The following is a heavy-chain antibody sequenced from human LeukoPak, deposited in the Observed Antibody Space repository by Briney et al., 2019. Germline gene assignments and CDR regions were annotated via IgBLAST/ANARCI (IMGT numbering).Heavy chain of an antibody. J-gene: IGHJ4*02. CDR2: IWYDGSNK. CDR1: GFTFSSYG. D-gene: IGHD1-26*01. CDR3: ARGVGATAPHFDY. V-gene: IGHV3-33*01. Sequence: GGSLRLSCAAPGFTFSSYGMHWVRQAPGKGLEWVAVIWYDGSNKYYADSVKGRFTISRDNSKNTLYLQMNSLRAEDTAVYYCARGVGATAPHFDYRGQGTLVTVSS.